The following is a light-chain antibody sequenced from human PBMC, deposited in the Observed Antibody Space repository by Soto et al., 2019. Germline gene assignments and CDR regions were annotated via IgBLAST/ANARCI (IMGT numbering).Light chain of an antibody. Sequence: EIVMTQSPATLSVSPGERATLSCRASQTVSSKLAWYQQKAGQAPRLLIYRASTRVPGTPDRFSGSESGTDFTLTINSLQSEDFAVYYCQQYANWPRTFGQGTRLEIK. J-gene: IGKJ2*01. CDR2: RAS. CDR1: QTVSSK. CDR3: QQYANWPRT. V-gene: IGKV3-15*01.